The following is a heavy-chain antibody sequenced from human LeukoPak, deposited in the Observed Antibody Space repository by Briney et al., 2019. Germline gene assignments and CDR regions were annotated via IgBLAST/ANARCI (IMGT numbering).Heavy chain of an antibody. J-gene: IGHJ4*02. CDR2: IYYSGST. D-gene: IGHD3-10*01. CDR3: ARQDTMVRGVSTFDY. Sequence: SETLSLTCTVSGGSISSSSYYWGWIRQPPGKGLEWIGSIYYSGSTYYNPSLKSRVTISVDTSKNQFSLKLSSVTAADTAVYYCARQDTMVRGVSTFDYWGQGTLVTVSS. V-gene: IGHV4-39*01. CDR1: GGSISSSSYY.